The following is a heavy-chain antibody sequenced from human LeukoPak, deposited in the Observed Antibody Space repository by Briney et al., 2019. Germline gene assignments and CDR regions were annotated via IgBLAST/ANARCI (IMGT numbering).Heavy chain of an antibody. CDR3: ARGYFDSSGYYYFDY. CDR1: VGSISSYY. Sequence: KPSETLSLTCSVWVGSISSYYGIWIRQPAGKGLEWIGRIYTSWSTNYNPSLNSRVTMSVDTSKNQFSLKLSSVTAADTAVYYCARGYFDSSGYYYFDYWGQGTLVTVSS. J-gene: IGHJ4*02. D-gene: IGHD3-22*01. V-gene: IGHV4-4*07. CDR2: IYTSWST.